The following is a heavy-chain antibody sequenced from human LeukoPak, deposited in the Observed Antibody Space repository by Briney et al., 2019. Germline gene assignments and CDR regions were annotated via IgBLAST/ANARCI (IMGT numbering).Heavy chain of an antibody. J-gene: IGHJ6*02. CDR1: GGSISSGGYY. CDR3: ARGPGGEVVPADYYYYYGMDV. V-gene: IGHV4-31*03. Sequence: PSQTLSLTCTVSGGSISSGGYYWSWIRQHPGKGLEWIGYIYYSGSTYYNPSLKSRVTISVDTSKNQFSLKLSSVTAADTAVYYCARGPGGEVVPADYYYYYGMDVWGQGTTVTVSS. D-gene: IGHD2-2*01. CDR2: IYYSGST.